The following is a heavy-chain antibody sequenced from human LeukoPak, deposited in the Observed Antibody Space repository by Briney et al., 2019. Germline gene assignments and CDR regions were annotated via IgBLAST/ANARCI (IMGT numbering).Heavy chain of an antibody. CDR1: GGTFSSYA. CDR2: IIPIFGTA. V-gene: IGHV1-69*05. CDR3: ARNYYDSSGYYYVEDAFDI. J-gene: IGHJ3*02. Sequence: SAKVSCKASGGTFSSYAISWVRQAPGQGLEWMGRIIPIFGTANYAQKFQGRVTITTDESTSTAYMELSSLRSEDTAVYYCARNYYDSSGYYYVEDAFDIWGQGTMVTVSS. D-gene: IGHD3-22*01.